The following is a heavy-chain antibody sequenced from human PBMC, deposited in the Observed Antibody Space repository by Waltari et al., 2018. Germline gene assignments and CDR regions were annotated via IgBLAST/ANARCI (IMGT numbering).Heavy chain of an antibody. CDR1: GYSISRGYY. Sequence: QVQLQESGPGLVKPSETLSLTCAVSGYSISRGYYWGWIRQPPGKGLEWIGRITHSGSTYYNPSLKSRITISVDTSKNQFSLKLSSVTAADTAVYYCARHGDYNVRFDYWGQGTLVTVSS. CDR3: ARHGDYNVRFDY. V-gene: IGHV4-38-2*01. D-gene: IGHD4-17*01. J-gene: IGHJ4*02. CDR2: ITHSGST.